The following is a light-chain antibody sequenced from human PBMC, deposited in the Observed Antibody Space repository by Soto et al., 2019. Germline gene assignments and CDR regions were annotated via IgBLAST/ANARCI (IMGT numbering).Light chain of an antibody. CDR1: QSVSSSY. CDR3: QQYGSSSLS. J-gene: IGKJ4*01. Sequence: EIVLTQSPGTLSLSPGERATLSCRASQSVSSSYLAWYQQKPGQAPRLLIYGASNRATGIPDRFSGSGSGTDFTLTISRLEPEDFVVDYCQQYGSSSLSFGGGTKVEIK. CDR2: GAS. V-gene: IGKV3-20*01.